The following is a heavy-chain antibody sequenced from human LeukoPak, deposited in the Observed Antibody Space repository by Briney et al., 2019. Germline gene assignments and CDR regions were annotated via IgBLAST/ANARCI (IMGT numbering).Heavy chain of an antibody. CDR1: GGSISSGGYY. Sequence: SQTLSLTCTVSGGSISSGGYYWSWIRQHPGKGLEWIGYIYYSGSTNYNPSLKSRVTISVDTSKNQFSLELSSVTAADTAVYYCAREGHYDSSGQTHAFDIWGQGTMVTVSS. CDR3: AREGHYDSSGQTHAFDI. CDR2: IYYSGST. D-gene: IGHD3-22*01. V-gene: IGHV4-31*03. J-gene: IGHJ3*02.